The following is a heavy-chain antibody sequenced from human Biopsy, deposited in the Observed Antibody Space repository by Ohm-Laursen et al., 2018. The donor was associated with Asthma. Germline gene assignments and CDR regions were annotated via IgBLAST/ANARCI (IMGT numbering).Heavy chain of an antibody. CDR1: GYHFISFA. CDR2: VNTGNCET. D-gene: IGHD3-9*01. CDR3: ARTYYDFLTGQVKDVFGV. Sequence: ASVTASCQASGYHFISFAIHWVRQAPGERLEWMGWVNTGNCETKYSQKFQGRVTITRDTSASTAYMELRGLRSEDTATYYCARTYYDFLTGQVKDVFGVWGQGTMVTVSS. V-gene: IGHV1-3*04. J-gene: IGHJ3*01.